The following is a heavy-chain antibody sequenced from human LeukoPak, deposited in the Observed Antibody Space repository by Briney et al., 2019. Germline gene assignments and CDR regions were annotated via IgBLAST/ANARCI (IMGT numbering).Heavy chain of an antibody. V-gene: IGHV1-69*05. Sequence: SVKVSCKASGGTLSSYAISWVRQAPGQGLEWMGRIIPIFGIAKYAQKFPGRVTITTDESTSTAYMELSSLRSEDTAVYYCARDRRGTIFGVVTERPYYYYYYYMDVWGKGTTVTVSS. CDR2: IIPIFGIA. D-gene: IGHD3-3*01. J-gene: IGHJ6*03. CDR3: ARDRRGTIFGVVTERPYYYYYYYMDV. CDR1: GGTLSSYA.